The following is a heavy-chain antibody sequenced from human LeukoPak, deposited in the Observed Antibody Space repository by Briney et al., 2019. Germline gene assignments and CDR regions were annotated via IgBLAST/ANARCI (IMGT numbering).Heavy chain of an antibody. V-gene: IGHV3-21*01. D-gene: IGHD3-9*01. CDR3: ARSMEYYDILTGYPSGYYFDY. J-gene: IGHJ4*02. CDR1: GFTFSSYS. CDR2: ISSSSSYI. Sequence: PGGSLRLSCAASGFTFSSYSMNWVRQAPGKGLEWVSSISSSSSYIYYADSVKGRFTISRGNAKNSLYLQMNSLRAEDTAVYYCARSMEYYDILTGYPSGYYFDYWGQGTLVTVSS.